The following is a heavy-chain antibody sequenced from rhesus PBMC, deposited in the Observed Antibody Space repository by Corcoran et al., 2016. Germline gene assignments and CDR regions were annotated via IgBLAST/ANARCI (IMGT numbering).Heavy chain of an antibody. Sequence: QVQLQQGGEGLVKPSETLSITCAGYGGPISGYYYWSWRRQPPGKGRGWIGYIYGNSASTNYTPSLENRFTISKNTSKNQFSLKLSSVTAADTAVYYCARDRGYSYSSGGIYFDYWGQGVLVTVSS. J-gene: IGHJ4*01. CDR1: GGPISGYYY. CDR2: IYGNSAST. D-gene: IGHD5-12*01. V-gene: IGHV4-73*01. CDR3: ARDRGYSYSSGGIYFDY.